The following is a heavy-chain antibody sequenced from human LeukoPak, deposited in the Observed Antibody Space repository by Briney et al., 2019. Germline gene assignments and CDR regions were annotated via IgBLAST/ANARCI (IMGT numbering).Heavy chain of an antibody. CDR3: AKDLHYGSADY. J-gene: IGHJ4*02. V-gene: IGHV1-2*02. CDR2: INPNSGGT. Sequence: ASVKVSCKASGGTFSSYAISWVRQAPGQGLEWMGWINPNSGGTNYAQKFQGRVTMTRDTSISTVYMELSRLRSDDTAVYYCAKDLHYGSADYWGQGTLVTVSS. CDR1: GGTFSSYA. D-gene: IGHD3-10*01.